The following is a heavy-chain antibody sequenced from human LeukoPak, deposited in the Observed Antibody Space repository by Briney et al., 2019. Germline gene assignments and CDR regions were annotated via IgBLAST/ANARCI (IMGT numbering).Heavy chain of an antibody. Sequence: ASVKVSCKASGYTFTTFDISWVRQAPGQGLEWMGWITPNNGNTKYSQSFQDRVTMTTDTSTTTAYMQLTSLRSADTAVYFCAITYFYDGFGVGDAFDTWGQGTMVTVSS. J-gene: IGHJ3*02. CDR2: ITPNNGNT. V-gene: IGHV1-18*01. CDR3: AITYFYDGFGVGDAFDT. CDR1: GYTFTTFD. D-gene: IGHD3-16*01.